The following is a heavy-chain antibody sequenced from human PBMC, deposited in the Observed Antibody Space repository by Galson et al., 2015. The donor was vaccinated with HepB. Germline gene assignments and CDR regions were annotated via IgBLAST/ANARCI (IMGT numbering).Heavy chain of an antibody. Sequence: SVKVSCKASGYTFTSYAMHWVRQAPGQRLEWMGWINAGNGNTKYSQKFQGRVTITRDTSASTAYMELSSLRSEDTAVYYCARVSGYDHLPFDYWGQGTLVTVSS. CDR2: INAGNGNT. D-gene: IGHD3-10*01. J-gene: IGHJ4*02. CDR3: ARVSGYDHLPFDY. V-gene: IGHV1-3*01. CDR1: GYTFTSYA.